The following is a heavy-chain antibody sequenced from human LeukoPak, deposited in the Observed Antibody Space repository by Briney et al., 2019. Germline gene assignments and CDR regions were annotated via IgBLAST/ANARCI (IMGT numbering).Heavy chain of an antibody. CDR2: VTTSGGGT. CDR1: GFTFTTYD. J-gene: IGHJ4*02. V-gene: IGHV3-23*01. Sequence: GSLILSCAASGFTFTTYDMAWVRQASGKGLEWVSLVTTSGGGTYYADSVKGRFTISRDNSKNTVYLQMNYLRADDTAIYYCAKEFSLLRNPTVFDSWGQGSLVTVSS. CDR3: AKEFSLLRNPTVFDS. D-gene: IGHD1-14*01.